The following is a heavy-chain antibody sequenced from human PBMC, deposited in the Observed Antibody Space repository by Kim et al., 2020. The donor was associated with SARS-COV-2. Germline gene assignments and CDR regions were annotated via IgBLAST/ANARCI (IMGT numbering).Heavy chain of an antibody. CDR2: INRGGGNT. Sequence: GGSLRLSCAASGFTLSNYKIYWFRQAPGKGLEWISYINRGGGNTYYADSVRGRFTISSDNSENSVYLHLNNLRAEDTGVYYCARDPVYGADYFDYWGQGTLVTVSS. D-gene: IGHD6-6*01. V-gene: IGHV3-48*03. J-gene: IGHJ4*02. CDR3: ARDPVYGADYFDY. CDR1: GFTLSNYK.